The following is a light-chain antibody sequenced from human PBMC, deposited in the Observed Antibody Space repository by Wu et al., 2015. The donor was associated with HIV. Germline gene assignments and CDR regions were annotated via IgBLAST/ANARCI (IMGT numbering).Light chain of an antibody. CDR1: QGISSY. V-gene: IGKV1-9*01. CDR2: AAS. CDR3: QQLYTYPLT. Sequence: DIQLTQSPSFLSASVGDRVTITCRASQGISSYLAWYQQKPGKGPKLLIYAASTLQSGVPSRFSASGSGTEFTLTISSLQPEDFATYYCQQLYTYPLTFGPGTKVDIK. J-gene: IGKJ3*01.